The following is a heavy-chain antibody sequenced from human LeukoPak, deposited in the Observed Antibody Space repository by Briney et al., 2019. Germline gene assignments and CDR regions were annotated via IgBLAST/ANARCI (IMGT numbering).Heavy chain of an antibody. CDR2: SKSKTDGGTT. V-gene: IGHV3-15*01. CDR3: TTDLAYFDTSGYPH. J-gene: IGHJ4*02. D-gene: IGHD3-22*01. Sequence: PGGSLRLSCAASGFTFSLAWMSWVRQAPGKGLEWVGRSKSKTDGGTTDYAAPVKGRFTISRDDSKNTLYPQMNSLKTEDTAVYYCTTDLAYFDTSGYPHWGQGTLVTVSS. CDR1: GFTFSLAW.